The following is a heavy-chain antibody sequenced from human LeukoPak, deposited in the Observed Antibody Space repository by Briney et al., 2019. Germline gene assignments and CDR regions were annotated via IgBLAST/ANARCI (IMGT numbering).Heavy chain of an antibody. J-gene: IGHJ4*02. V-gene: IGHV3-21*01. D-gene: IGHD5-24*01. Sequence: GGSLRLSFAAVGLTSVAYSFDRVRQAPGKGLEYVSFISSSSMYIFYADSVKGRFTTSRDNAENSLYLEMTSLKAEDTAVCYSSTGLGWRSRTFSYWGQGTLVTVSS. CDR1: GLTSVAYS. CDR3: STGLGWRSRTFSY. CDR2: ISSSSMYI.